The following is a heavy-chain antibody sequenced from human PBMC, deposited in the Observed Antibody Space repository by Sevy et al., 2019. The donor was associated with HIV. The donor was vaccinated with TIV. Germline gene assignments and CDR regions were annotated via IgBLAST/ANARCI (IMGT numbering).Heavy chain of an antibody. V-gene: IGHV4-4*02. CDR3: ARAIDTNFYERHPDVYWFDP. D-gene: IGHD2-8*01. Sequence: SETLSLTCAISGGSISSSYWWNWVRQPPGKGLEWIGEIWHSGRTNYNSSLQSRVTISVDKSKNQFSLNLNSVTAADTAVYYCARAIDTNFYERHPDVYWFDPWGQGILVTVSS. J-gene: IGHJ5*02. CDR2: IWHSGRT. CDR1: GGSISSSYW.